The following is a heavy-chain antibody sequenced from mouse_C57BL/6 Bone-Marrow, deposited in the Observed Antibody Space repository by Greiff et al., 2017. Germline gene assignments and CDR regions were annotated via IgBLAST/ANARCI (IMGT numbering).Heavy chain of an antibody. J-gene: IGHJ1*03. CDR2: IYPRDGST. CDR3: ARVEFDGSSWDWYFDV. CDR1: GYTFTSYD. D-gene: IGHD1-1*01. Sequence: QVQLQQSGPELVKPGASVKLSCKASGYTFTSYDINWVKQRPGQGLEWIGWIYPRDGSTKYNEKFKGKATLTVDTSSSTAYMELHSLTSEDSAVYCCARVEFDGSSWDWYFDVWGTGTTVTVSS. V-gene: IGHV1-85*01.